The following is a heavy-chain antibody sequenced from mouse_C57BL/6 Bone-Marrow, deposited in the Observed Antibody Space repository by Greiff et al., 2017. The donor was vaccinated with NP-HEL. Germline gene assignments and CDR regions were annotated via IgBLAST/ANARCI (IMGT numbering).Heavy chain of an antibody. D-gene: IGHD2-1*01. CDR1: GFTFSSYG. J-gene: IGHJ3*01. CDR3: ELLLFAY. CDR2: ISSGGSYT. V-gene: IGHV5-6*01. Sequence: EVKVVESGGDLVKPGGSLKLSCAASGFTFSSYGMSWVRQTPDKRLEWVATISSGGSYTYYPDSVKGRFTISRDNAKNNLYLQMSRLKSEDTAMYYCELLLFAYWGTGTLVTVSA.